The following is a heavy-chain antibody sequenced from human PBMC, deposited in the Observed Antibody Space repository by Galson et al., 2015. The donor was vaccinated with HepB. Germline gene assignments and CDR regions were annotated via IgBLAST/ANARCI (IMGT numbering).Heavy chain of an antibody. V-gene: IGHV1-69*10. J-gene: IGHJ5*02. D-gene: IGHD4-17*01. CDR2: IIPILGIA. CDR3: ARTGDYVLLDP. Sequence: SVKVSCKASGGTFSSYAISWVRQAPGQGLEWMGGIIPILGIANYAQKLQGRVTITADKSTSTAYMELSSLRSEDTAVYYCARTGDYVLLDPWGQGTLVTVSS. CDR1: GGTFSSYA.